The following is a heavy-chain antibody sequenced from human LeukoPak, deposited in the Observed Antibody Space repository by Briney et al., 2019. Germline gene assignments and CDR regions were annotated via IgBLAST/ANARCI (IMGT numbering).Heavy chain of an antibody. CDR3: ARDYGATSPNWFDP. CDR1: GYTFTSYG. J-gene: IGHJ5*02. CDR2: ISAYNGNT. Sequence: ASVTVSCKASGYTFTSYGISWVRQAPGQGLEWMGWISAYNGNTNYAQKLQGRVTMTTDTSTSTAYMELRSLRSDDTAVYYCARDYGATSPNWFDPWGQGTLVTVSS. D-gene: IGHD4/OR15-4a*01. V-gene: IGHV1-18*01.